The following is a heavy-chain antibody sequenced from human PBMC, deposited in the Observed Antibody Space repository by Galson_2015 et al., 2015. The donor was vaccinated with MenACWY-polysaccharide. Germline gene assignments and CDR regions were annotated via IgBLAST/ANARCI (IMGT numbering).Heavy chain of an antibody. CDR1: GFSVSNNY. CDR2: IGTAGDT. Sequence: SLRLCCAASGFSVSNNYMSWVRQATGKGLEWVSDIGTAGDTYYPGSVKGRFTISRENAKNSLYLHMNSLRAGDTAVYYCAREEGGTTVGGMDVWGQGTTVTVSS. J-gene: IGHJ6*02. V-gene: IGHV3-13*01. CDR3: AREEGGTTVGGMDV. D-gene: IGHD1-7*01.